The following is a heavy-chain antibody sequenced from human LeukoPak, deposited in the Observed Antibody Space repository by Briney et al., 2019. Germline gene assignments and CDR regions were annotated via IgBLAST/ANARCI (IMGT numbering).Heavy chain of an antibody. CDR2: INSDGSST. V-gene: IGHV3-74*03. J-gene: IGHJ4*02. CDR3: AALDHGHDY. CDR1: GFTFDDYG. Sequence: GGSLRLSCAASGFTFDDYGMSWVRQAPGKGLVWVSRINSDGSSTKCADSVKGRFTISRDNAKNTLYLQMNSLRAEDTAVYYCAALDHGHDYWGQGTPVTVSS.